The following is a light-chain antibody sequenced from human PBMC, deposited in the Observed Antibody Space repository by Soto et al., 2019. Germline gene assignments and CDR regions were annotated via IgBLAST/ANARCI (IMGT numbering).Light chain of an antibody. CDR1: QSISNH. V-gene: IGKV1-39*01. CDR2: AAS. Sequence: DIQMTQSPSSLSASVEDRVIITCRASQSISNHLNWYQQKPGKAPKLLIFAASSLQSGVPSRFSGSGSGTDFTLTISRLQPEDFATYHCQQSYSTPWTFGQGTKVDIK. CDR3: QQSYSTPWT. J-gene: IGKJ1*01.